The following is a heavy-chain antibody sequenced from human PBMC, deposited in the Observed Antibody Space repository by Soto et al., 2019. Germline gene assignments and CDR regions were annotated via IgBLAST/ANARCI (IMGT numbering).Heavy chain of an antibody. V-gene: IGHV3-33*06. CDR2: IWSHGRNE. J-gene: IGHJ3*02. CDR3: VNDYGDYKFDI. CDR1: GFTFSSYS. Sequence: QVQLVESGGGVVQPGRSLRLSCAASGFTFSSYSMHWVRQAPGKGLGWVAAIWSHGRNEYYADSVKGRFTISRDNSKDTVYLQMNSLRAEDTAVDYCVNDYGDYKFDIWGKGTTVTVSS. D-gene: IGHD4-17*01.